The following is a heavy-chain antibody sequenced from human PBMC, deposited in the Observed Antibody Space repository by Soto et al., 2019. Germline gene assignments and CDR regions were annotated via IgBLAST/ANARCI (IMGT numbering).Heavy chain of an antibody. CDR2: IDPSDSYT. J-gene: IGHJ5*02. V-gene: IGHV5-10-1*01. Sequence: SGESLKISCKGSGYSFTSYWISWVRQMPGKGLEWMGRIDPSDSYTNYSPSFQGHVTISADKSISTAYLQWSSLKASDTAMYYCARDSSSWTRYNWFDPWGQGTLVTVSS. CDR1: GYSFTSYW. D-gene: IGHD6-13*01. CDR3: ARDSSSWTRYNWFDP.